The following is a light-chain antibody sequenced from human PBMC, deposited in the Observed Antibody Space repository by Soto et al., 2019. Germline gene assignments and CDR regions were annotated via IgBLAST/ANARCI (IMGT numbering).Light chain of an antibody. Sequence: QSVLTQPPSLSGAPGQNIIISCTGGGSNIGAGFDVHWYQQLPGTAPKLLISGNTNRPSGVPDRFSGSKSGTSASLVITGLQAEDEADYYCQSYDTGLSGPVVFGGGTKLTVL. CDR3: QSYDTGLSGPVV. J-gene: IGLJ2*01. CDR2: GNT. V-gene: IGLV1-40*01. CDR1: GSNIGAGFD.